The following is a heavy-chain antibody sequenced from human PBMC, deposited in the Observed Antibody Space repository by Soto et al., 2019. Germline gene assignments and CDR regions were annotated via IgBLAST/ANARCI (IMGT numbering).Heavy chain of an antibody. J-gene: IGHJ3*02. CDR1: GYTFTSYG. CDR3: ESATEWGDDAFDI. V-gene: IGHV1-18*01. D-gene: IGHD1-26*01. CDR2: ISAYNGNT. Sequence: ASVKVSCKASGYTFTSYGISWVRQAPGQGLEWMGWISAYNGNTNYAQKLQGRVTMTTDTSTSTAYIELRSMRSDDTAVYYWESATEWGDDAFDIWGQGTMVTVSS.